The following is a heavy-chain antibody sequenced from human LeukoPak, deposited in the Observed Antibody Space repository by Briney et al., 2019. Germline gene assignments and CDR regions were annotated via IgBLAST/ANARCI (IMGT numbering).Heavy chain of an antibody. CDR2: TSFDGSDK. CDR3: ARAFASGIRRALWFGDFL. V-gene: IGHV3-30*04. J-gene: IGHJ4*02. Sequence: GRSLRLSCAASGFSFNSYTMHWVRQAPGKGLEWVAITSFDGSDKDYADSVKGRFTISKDTSKNTLSLQMNSLGVGDTGLYYCARAFASGIRRALWFGDFLRAQGTLVTVSS. D-gene: IGHD3-10*01. CDR1: GFSFNSYT.